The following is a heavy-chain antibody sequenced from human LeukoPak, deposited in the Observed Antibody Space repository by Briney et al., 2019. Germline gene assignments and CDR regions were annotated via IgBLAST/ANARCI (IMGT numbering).Heavy chain of an antibody. CDR1: GFTFSTYA. J-gene: IGHJ4*02. D-gene: IGHD2-21*02. Sequence: GGSLRLSCAASGFTFSTYAMNWVRQAPGKGLEWVSHISTSSSSIYYADSVKGRFTISRDSAKNSLYLQMNSLRAEDTAVYYCARFRTWGDKAFDYWGQGTLVTVSS. CDR3: ARFRTWGDKAFDY. CDR2: ISTSSSSI. V-gene: IGHV3-48*01.